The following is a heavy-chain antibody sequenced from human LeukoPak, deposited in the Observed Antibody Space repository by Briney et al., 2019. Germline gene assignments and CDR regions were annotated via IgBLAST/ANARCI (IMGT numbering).Heavy chain of an antibody. V-gene: IGHV1-2*02. J-gene: IGHJ4*02. Sequence: ASVKLSCTASGYMFTGYYMHWVRQAPGQGLEWMVWINPNSGGTNYAQKFQGRVTMTRDTSISTAYMELSSLRSDDTAVYYCARGYCSGDCFTLFDYWGQGTLVTVSS. CDR1: GYMFTGYY. CDR2: INPNSGGT. D-gene: IGHD2-21*02. CDR3: ARGYCSGDCFTLFDY.